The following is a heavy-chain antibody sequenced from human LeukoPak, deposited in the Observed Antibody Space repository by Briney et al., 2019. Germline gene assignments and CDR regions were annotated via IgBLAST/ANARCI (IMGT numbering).Heavy chain of an antibody. CDR2: IGTGSTTI. D-gene: IGHD2-15*01. V-gene: IGHV3-48*01. Sequence: GGSLRLSCAASGFTFSSYSMNWVRQAPGKGLEWVSYIGTGSTTIYYADSVKGRFTISRDNAKKSLYLQVNSLRAEDTAVYYCARDLYGGNANYYYYYGMDVWGQGTTVTVSS. J-gene: IGHJ6*02. CDR1: GFTFSSYS. CDR3: ARDLYGGNANYYYYYGMDV.